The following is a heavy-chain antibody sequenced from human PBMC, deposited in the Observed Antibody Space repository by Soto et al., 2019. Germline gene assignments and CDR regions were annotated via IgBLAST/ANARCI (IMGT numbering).Heavy chain of an antibody. J-gene: IGHJ6*02. Sequence: SETLSLTCNVSGGPISDFYWSWIRQSPGKRLEWIGYLYYTGSTNYNPALKSRVTISLDTSKNQFSLKVRSVTAADTAVYYCARGGGYDFRSSQAPPIDVWGQGTKVTVSS. V-gene: IGHV4-59*01. CDR3: ARGGGYDFRSSQAPPIDV. CDR2: LYYTGST. D-gene: IGHD3-3*01. CDR1: GGPISDFY.